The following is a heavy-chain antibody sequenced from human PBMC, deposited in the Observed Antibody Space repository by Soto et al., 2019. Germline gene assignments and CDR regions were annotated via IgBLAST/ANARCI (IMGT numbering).Heavy chain of an antibody. V-gene: IGHV4-39*01. D-gene: IGHD3-3*01. CDR3: ARSRFRVVTPYNWFDP. J-gene: IGHJ5*02. Sequence: QLQLQESGPGLVKPSETLSLTCTVSGGSISSSSYYWGWIRQPPGKGLEWIGSTYYSGSTYYNPSLKSRVTISVDTSKNQVSLKLSSVTAADTAVYYCARSRFRVVTPYNWFDPWGQGTLVTVSS. CDR1: GGSISSSSYY. CDR2: TYYSGST.